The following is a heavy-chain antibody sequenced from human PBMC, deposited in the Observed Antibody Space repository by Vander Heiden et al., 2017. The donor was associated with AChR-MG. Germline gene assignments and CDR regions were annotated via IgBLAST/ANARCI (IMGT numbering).Heavy chain of an antibody. Sequence: QVQLVQSGAEVKKPGASVKVSCKASGYTFTGYYMHWVRQAPGQGLEWMGWLNPNSGGTNYAQKFQGRVTMTRDTSISTAYMELSRLRSDDTAVYYCARVHSSPYYYYYGMDVWGQGTTVTVSS. CDR1: GYTFTGYY. D-gene: IGHD6-13*01. CDR3: ARVHSSPYYYYYGMDV. V-gene: IGHV1-2*02. CDR2: LNPNSGGT. J-gene: IGHJ6*02.